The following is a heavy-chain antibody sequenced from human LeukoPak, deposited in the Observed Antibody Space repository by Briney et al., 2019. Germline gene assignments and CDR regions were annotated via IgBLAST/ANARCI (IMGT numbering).Heavy chain of an antibody. D-gene: IGHD4-17*01. CDR2: ISSSGGST. J-gene: IGHJ4*02. V-gene: IGHV3-64*04. Sequence: PGGSLRLSCSASGFTFSSYAMHWVRQAPGKGLEYVSAISSSGGSTYYAGSVKGRFTISRENAKNSLYLQMNSLRAGDTAVYYCARGGDYDPYYFDYWGQGTLVTVSS. CDR3: ARGGDYDPYYFDY. CDR1: GFTFSSYA.